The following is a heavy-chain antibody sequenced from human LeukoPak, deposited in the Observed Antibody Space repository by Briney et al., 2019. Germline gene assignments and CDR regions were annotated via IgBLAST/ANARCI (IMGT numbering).Heavy chain of an antibody. V-gene: IGHV3-30-3*01. D-gene: IGHD3-10*01. Sequence: GRSLRLSCAATGFTFSNYAIHWGRQAPGKGLEWVAFISDDGSRQHYADSVKGRFTISRDNSKNALNLQMNSLRAEDTAVYYCVKDRTGTYTLDYWGQGTLVTVSS. CDR2: ISDDGSRQ. J-gene: IGHJ4*02. CDR1: GFTFSNYA. CDR3: VKDRTGTYTLDY.